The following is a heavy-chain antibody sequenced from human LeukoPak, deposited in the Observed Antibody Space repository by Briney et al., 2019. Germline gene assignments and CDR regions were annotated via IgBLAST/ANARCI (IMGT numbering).Heavy chain of an antibody. Sequence: PGGSLRLSCAASRYSFGSYGMHWVRQAPGKGLEWVALIWYDGSNKYYADSVKGRFTISRDNSRDTLYLQMNSLTAEDTAVYYCAKVKVVGYSTFDYWGQGTLVTVSP. CDR2: IWYDGSNK. J-gene: IGHJ4*02. V-gene: IGHV3-33*03. CDR1: RYSFGSYG. CDR3: AKVKVVGYSTFDY. D-gene: IGHD3-22*01.